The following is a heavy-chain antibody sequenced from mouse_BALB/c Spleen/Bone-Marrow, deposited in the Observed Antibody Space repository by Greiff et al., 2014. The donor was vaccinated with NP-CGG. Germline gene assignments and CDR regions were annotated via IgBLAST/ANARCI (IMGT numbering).Heavy chain of an antibody. CDR1: GFDFSRYW. Sequence: EVKLVESGGGLVQPGGSLKLSCAASGFDFSRYWMSWVRQAPGKGLEWIGEINPDSSTTNYTPSLKDKFIISRDNAKNTLYLQMSKVRSEDTALYYCARLGYYGYVDYWGQGTSVTVSS. J-gene: IGHJ4*01. CDR2: INPDSSTT. CDR3: ARLGYYGYVDY. V-gene: IGHV4-1*02. D-gene: IGHD2-2*01.